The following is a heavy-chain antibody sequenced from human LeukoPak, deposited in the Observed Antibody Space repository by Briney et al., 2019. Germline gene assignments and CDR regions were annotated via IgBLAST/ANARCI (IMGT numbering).Heavy chain of an antibody. CDR2: ISDTYGST. Sequence: GGSLRLSCAASGFTFSSYAVGWVRQAPGKGLEWVSSISDTYGSTYYATSVKGRFTISRDNSKNMVYLQMNSLRAEDTALYYCVGDPPNSGYAFQVWGHGTVVTVSS. J-gene: IGHJ3*01. CDR1: GFTFSSYA. CDR3: VGDPPNSGYAFQV. D-gene: IGHD3-22*01. V-gene: IGHV3-23*01.